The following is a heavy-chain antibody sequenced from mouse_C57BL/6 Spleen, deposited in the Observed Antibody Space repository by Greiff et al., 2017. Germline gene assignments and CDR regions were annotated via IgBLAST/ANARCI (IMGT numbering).Heavy chain of an antibody. CDR3: ARGKLGPGNYFDY. CDR1: GYTFTSYW. D-gene: IGHD4-1*01. CDR2: IHPNSGST. J-gene: IGHJ2*01. Sequence: QVQLQQPGAELVKPGASVTLSCKASGYTFTSYWMHWVKQRPGQGLEWIGMIHPNSGSTNYNEKFKRKATLTLDKSSSTAYMQLIRLTSEDSAVYSCARGKLGPGNYFDYWGQGTTLTVSS. V-gene: IGHV1-64*01.